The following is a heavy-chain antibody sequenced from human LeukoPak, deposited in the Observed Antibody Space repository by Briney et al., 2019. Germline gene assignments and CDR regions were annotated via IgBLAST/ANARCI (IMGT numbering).Heavy chain of an antibody. D-gene: IGHD2-15*01. CDR2: IRYDGSNK. Sequence: PGGXLRLSCAASGFTFSSYGMHWVRQAPGKGLEWVAFIRYDGSNKYYADSVKGRFTISRDNSKNTLYLQMNSLRAEDTAVYYCAKGGSEVAAQDIDYWGQGTLVTVSS. CDR3: AKGGSEVAAQDIDY. J-gene: IGHJ4*02. V-gene: IGHV3-30*02. CDR1: GFTFSSYG.